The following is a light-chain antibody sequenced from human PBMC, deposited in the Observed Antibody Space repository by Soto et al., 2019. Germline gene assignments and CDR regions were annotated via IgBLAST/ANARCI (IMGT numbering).Light chain of an antibody. CDR3: KHYFSYPYA. CDR1: RSVLTW. J-gene: IGKJ2*01. V-gene: IGKV1-5*03. CDR2: KAS. Sequence: DIQVTQSPATLSASLGDTVSITCRASRSVLTWLAWYQQKPGKAPNLLIYKASRLRDGVPSRFSGSGSGTDFTLTISSLQPDDFASYFCKHYFSYPYAFGQGTKLEI.